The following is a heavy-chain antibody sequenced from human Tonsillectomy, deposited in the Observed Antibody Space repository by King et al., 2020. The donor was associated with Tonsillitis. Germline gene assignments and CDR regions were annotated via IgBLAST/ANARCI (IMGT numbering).Heavy chain of an antibody. J-gene: IGHJ5*02. D-gene: IGHD1-26*01. CDR3: ARVEVGATGDRFDP. CDR2: ISSSSSYI. V-gene: IGHV3-21*01. CDR1: GFTFSSYS. Sequence: VQLVESGGGLVKPGGSLRLSCAASGFTFSSYSMNWVRQAPGKGLEWVSSISSSSSYIYYADSVKGRFTISRDNAKNSLYLQMNSLRAEDTAVYYCARVEVGATGDRFDPWGQGTLVTVSS.